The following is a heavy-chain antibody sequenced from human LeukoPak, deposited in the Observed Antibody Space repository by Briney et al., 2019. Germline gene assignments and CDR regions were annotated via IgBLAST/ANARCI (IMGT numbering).Heavy chain of an antibody. CDR3: ARCRPDSSGSADY. CDR1: GFTFSTYA. D-gene: IGHD6-19*01. CDR2: ITGSGGST. J-gene: IGHJ4*02. Sequence: GGTLRLSCAASGFTFSTYAMTWVRQAPGKGLEWVSSITGSGGSTYYADSVKGRFTISRDNSENTVFLQMDSLRAEDTAVYYCARCRPDSSGSADYWGQGTLVTVSP. V-gene: IGHV3-23*01.